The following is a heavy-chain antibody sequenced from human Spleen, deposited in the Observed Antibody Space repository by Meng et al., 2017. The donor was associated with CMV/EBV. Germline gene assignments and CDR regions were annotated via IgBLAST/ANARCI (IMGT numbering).Heavy chain of an antibody. V-gene: IGHV3-53*05. D-gene: IGHD4-23*01. J-gene: IGHJ6*02. CDR1: GFTVSSKC. CDR3: AKDLFMTTVVTGYFYYGMDV. CDR2: LYSGGST. Sequence: GESLKISCAASGFTVSSKCMSWVRQAPGKGLEWVSVLYSGGSTYYTDSVKGRFTISRDNSKNTLCLQMNSLRAEDTALYYCAKDLFMTTVVTGYFYYGMDVWGQGTTVTVSS.